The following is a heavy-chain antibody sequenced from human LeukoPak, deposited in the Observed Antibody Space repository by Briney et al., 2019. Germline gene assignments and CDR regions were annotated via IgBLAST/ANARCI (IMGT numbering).Heavy chain of an antibody. CDR1: GGSFSGYY. D-gene: IGHD6-19*01. Sequence: PSETLSLTCAVYGGSFSGYYWSWIRQPPGEGLEWIGEINHSGSTNYNPSLKSRVTISVDTSKNQFSLKLSSVTAADTAVYYCRAQSRLANGHNWFDPWGQGTLVTVSS. V-gene: IGHV4-34*01. J-gene: IGHJ5*02. CDR3: RAQSRLANGHNWFDP. CDR2: INHSGST.